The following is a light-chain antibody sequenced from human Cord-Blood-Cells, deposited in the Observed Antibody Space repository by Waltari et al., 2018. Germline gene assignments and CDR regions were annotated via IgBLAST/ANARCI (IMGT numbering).Light chain of an antibody. CDR1: QSVSSY. Sequence: EIVLTKSPATVSLSPGERANLSCRASQSVSSYLAWYQQKPGQAPRLLIYDASNRATGMPARLSGSGSETDFTLTISSLEPEDYAFYYCQQRSNWLTFGGGTKVEIK. CDR2: DAS. J-gene: IGKJ4*02. V-gene: IGKV3-11*01. CDR3: QQRSNWLT.